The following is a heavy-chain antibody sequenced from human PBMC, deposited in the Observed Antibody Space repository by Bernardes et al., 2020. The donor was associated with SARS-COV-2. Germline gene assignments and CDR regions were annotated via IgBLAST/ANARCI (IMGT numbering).Heavy chain of an antibody. CDR2: ISDSGNT. V-gene: IGHV4-59*02. J-gene: IGHJ6*02. CDR1: GGSVSSYY. CDR3: ARDWGPHYGMDV. Sequence: SETLSLTCTVSGGSVSSYYCSWVRQSPGKELEWIGHISDSGNTNYNPSLKSRVTISVDTSKSQFSLRLNSVTAADTAVYWCARDWGPHYGMDVWGQGTTVTVSS. D-gene: IGHD7-27*01.